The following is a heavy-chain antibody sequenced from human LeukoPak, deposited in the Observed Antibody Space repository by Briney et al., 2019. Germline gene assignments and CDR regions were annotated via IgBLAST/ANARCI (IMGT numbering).Heavy chain of an antibody. CDR3: ARYDSSGYYNDAFDI. V-gene: IGHV4-30-4*01. J-gene: IGHJ3*02. D-gene: IGHD3-22*01. CDR1: GVSSSSGDYY. CDR2: IYYSGST. Sequence: SETLPLTCTGYGVSSSSGDYYWSWIRQPPGKGLEWIGYIYYSGSTYYNPSLKSRVTISVDTSKNQFSLKLSSVTAADTAVYYCARYDSSGYYNDAFDIWGQGTMVTVSS.